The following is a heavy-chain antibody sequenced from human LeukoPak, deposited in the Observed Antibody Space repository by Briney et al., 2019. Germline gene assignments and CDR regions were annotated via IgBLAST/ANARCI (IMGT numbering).Heavy chain of an antibody. CDR2: IYYSGST. Sequence: SETLSLTCTVSGGSISSYYWSWIRQPPGKGLERIGYIYYSGSTNYNPPLTSRVSILVDASKNQFSLKLSSVTAADTAVYYCARHGGYSSGWSNFDYWGQGTLVTVSS. D-gene: IGHD6-19*01. J-gene: IGHJ4*02. V-gene: IGHV4-59*08. CDR1: GGSISSYY. CDR3: ARHGGYSSGWSNFDY.